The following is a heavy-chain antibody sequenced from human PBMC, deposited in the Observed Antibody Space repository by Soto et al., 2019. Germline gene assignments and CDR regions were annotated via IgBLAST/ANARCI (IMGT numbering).Heavy chain of an antibody. V-gene: IGHV1-69*01. J-gene: IGHJ4*02. D-gene: IGHD5-12*01. Sequence: VNVYRKTSGGGNLRDYRTTRISQTPGQVLEWMGGIIPKLGSANYAQNFQGRVTVTADESTNTVYMELRSLRSDDSAVFYGARGSDGYNLVAVFWGQGTPVIV. CDR3: ARGSDGYNLVAVF. CDR1: GGGNLRDYR. CDR2: IIPKLGSA.